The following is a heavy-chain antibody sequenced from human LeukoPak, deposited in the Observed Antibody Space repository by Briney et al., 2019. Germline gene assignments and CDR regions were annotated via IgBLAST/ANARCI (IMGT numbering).Heavy chain of an antibody. Sequence: GGSLRLSCAASGFTFSSYWMGWVRQAPGKGLQWVANIKTDGSEKYYVDSVKGRFTISRDNAKNSLYLQMNSLRAEDTAVYYCATYSSLNRREFQYWGQGTLLTVSS. CDR2: IKTDGSEK. V-gene: IGHV3-7*01. CDR1: GFTFSSYW. D-gene: IGHD3-22*01. CDR3: ATYSSLNRREFQY. J-gene: IGHJ1*01.